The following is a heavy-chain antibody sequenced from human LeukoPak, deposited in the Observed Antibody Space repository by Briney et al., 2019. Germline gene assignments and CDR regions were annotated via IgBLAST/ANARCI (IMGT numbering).Heavy chain of an antibody. J-gene: IGHJ6*03. Sequence: GGSLRFSCAASGFTFSSYSMNWVRQAPGKGLEWVSSISSSSSYIYYVDSVKGRFTISRDNAKNSLYLQMNSLRAEDTAVYYCAKPAAVESRTYYYMDVRGKGTTVTVYS. CDR1: GFTFSSYS. V-gene: IGHV3-21*01. D-gene: IGHD6-13*01. CDR2: ISSSSSYI. CDR3: AKPAAVESRTYYYMDV.